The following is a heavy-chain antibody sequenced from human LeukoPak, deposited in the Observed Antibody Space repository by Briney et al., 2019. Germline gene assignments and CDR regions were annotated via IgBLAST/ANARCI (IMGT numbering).Heavy chain of an antibody. CDR3: ARGEYTYGLD. CDR1: GFTFSSYW. J-gene: IGHJ4*02. Sequence: GGSLRLSCAASGFTFSSYWMSWVRQAPGKGLEWVANIKQDGSEKYYVDSVKGRFTISRDNPKNTLHLQMNSLRVDDTAVYYCARGEYTYGLDWGQGTLVTVSS. D-gene: IGHD3-16*01. V-gene: IGHV3-7*01. CDR2: IKQDGSEK.